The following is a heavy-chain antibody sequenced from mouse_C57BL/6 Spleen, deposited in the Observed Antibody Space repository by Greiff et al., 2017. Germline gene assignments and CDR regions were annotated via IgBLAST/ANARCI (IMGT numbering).Heavy chain of an antibody. CDR3: ARSIGQLRLLDY. D-gene: IGHD3-2*02. Sequence: VKLMQPGTELVKPGASVKLSCKASGYTFTSYWMHWVKQRPGQGLEWIGNINPSNGGTNYNEKFKSKATLTVDKSSSTAYMQLSSLTSEDSAVYYCARSIGQLRLLDYWGQGTTLTVSS. CDR2: INPSNGGT. V-gene: IGHV1-53*01. J-gene: IGHJ2*01. CDR1: GYTFTSYW.